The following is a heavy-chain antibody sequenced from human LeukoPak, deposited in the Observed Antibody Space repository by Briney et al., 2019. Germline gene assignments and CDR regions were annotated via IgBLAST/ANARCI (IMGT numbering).Heavy chain of an antibody. J-gene: IGHJ6*02. D-gene: IGHD3-9*01. CDR2: IYHSGST. Sequence: SETLSLTCTVSGGSISSSSYYWGWIRQPPGKGLEWIGYIYHSGSTYYNPSLKSRVTISVDRSKNQFSLKLSSVTAADTAVYYCARTELGYYDILTGYYPYYYGMDVWGQGTTVTVSS. CDR3: ARTELGYYDILTGYYPYYYGMDV. V-gene: IGHV4-39*07. CDR1: GGSISSSSYY.